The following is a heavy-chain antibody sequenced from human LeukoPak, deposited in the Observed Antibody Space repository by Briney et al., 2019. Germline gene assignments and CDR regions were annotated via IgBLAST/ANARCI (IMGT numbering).Heavy chain of an antibody. Sequence: PGASVKVSCKASGGTFSSYAISWVRQAPGQGLEWMGGIIPIFGTANYAQKFQGRVTITADESTSTAYMELSSLRSEDTAVYYCARDQPLLSGNNWFDPWGQGTLVTVSS. CDR3: ARDQPLLSGNNWFDP. D-gene: IGHD1-26*01. V-gene: IGHV1-69*01. CDR1: GGTFSSYA. CDR2: IIPIFGTA. J-gene: IGHJ5*02.